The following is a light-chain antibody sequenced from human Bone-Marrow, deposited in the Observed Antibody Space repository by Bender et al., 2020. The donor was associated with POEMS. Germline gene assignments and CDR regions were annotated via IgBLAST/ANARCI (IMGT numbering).Light chain of an antibody. CDR2: SSH. Sequence: QSVLTQPPSASGTPGQRVTISCSGGSSNIGAHAVNWYQHLPGTAPKLLIYSSHRRPSEVPDRFSGSKSGTSASLAISGLRSEDEAEYYCAVWDDSLSGFWVFGGGTKLTVL. CDR3: AVWDDSLSGFWV. V-gene: IGLV1-47*02. J-gene: IGLJ3*02. CDR1: SSNIGAHA.